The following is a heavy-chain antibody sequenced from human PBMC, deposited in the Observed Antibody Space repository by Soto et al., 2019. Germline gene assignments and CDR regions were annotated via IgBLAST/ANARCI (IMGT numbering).Heavy chain of an antibody. J-gene: IGHJ6*02. V-gene: IGHV4-31*03. D-gene: IGHD3-22*01. CDR3: ARHNYDSSGTAVDG. CDR1: GGSISSGGYY. Sequence: QVQLQESGPGLVKPSQTLSLTCTVSGGSISSGGYYWSWIRQHPGTGLEWIGYIYYSGSTYYNPSLKTRVTISVDTSKTQFALKLSSVTAADTAVYYCARHNYDSSGTAVDGWGQGTTVTVSS. CDR2: IYYSGST.